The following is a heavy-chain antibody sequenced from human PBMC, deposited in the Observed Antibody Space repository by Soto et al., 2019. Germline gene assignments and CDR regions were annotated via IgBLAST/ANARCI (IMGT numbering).Heavy chain of an antibody. CDR3: AREEYDFWSGYRREEFDP. V-gene: IGHV3-21*01. Sequence: LSLTCAASGFTFSSYSMNWVRQAPGKGLEWVSSISSSSSYIYYADSVKGRFTISRDNAKNSLYLQMNSLRAEDTAVYYCAREEYDFWSGYRREEFDPWGQGTLVTVSS. CDR1: GFTFSSYS. D-gene: IGHD3-3*01. J-gene: IGHJ5*02. CDR2: ISSSSSYI.